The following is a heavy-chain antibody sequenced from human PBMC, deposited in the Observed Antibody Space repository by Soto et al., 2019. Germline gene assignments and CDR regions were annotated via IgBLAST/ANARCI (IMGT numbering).Heavy chain of an antibody. CDR3: ARDIDGVVISFNYYYYGMDV. CDR1: GYTFTSYG. D-gene: IGHD3-3*01. V-gene: IGHV1-18*01. CDR2: ISAYNGNT. J-gene: IGHJ6*02. Sequence: ASVKVSCKASGYTFTSYGISWVRQAPGQGLEWMGWISAYNGNTNYAQKLQGRVTMTTDTSTSTAYMELRSLRSDATAVYYCARDIDGVVISFNYYYYGMDVWGQGTTVTVSS.